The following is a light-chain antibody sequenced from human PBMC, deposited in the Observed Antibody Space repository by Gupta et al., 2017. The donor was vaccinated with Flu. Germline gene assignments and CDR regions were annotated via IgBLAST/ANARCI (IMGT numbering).Light chain of an antibody. J-gene: IGLJ3*02. CDR1: SSNIGAGYD. CDR2: GDS. V-gene: IGLV1-40*01. Sequence: QSVLTQPPSMSGAPGQRVTIPCTGSSSNIGAGYDVHWYQQLPGTAPKLLIYGDSNRPSGVPDRFSGSKSGTSASLAITGLQAEDEADYYCQSYDSSLRGGVFGGGTKLTVL. CDR3: QSYDSSLRGGV.